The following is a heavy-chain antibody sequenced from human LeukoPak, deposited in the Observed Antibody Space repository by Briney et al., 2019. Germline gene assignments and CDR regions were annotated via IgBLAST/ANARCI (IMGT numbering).Heavy chain of an antibody. V-gene: IGHV4-59*01. D-gene: IGHD3-3*01. CDR3: ASLGVPYYDFWSGYGNWFDP. CDR2: IYYSGST. CDR1: GVSISSYY. J-gene: IGHJ5*02. Sequence: PSETLSLTCTVSGVSISSYYWSWIRQPPGKGLEWLGYIYYSGSTNYNPSLKSRVTISVDTSKNQFSLKLSSVTAADTAVYYCASLGVPYYDFWSGYGNWFDPWGQGTLVTVSS.